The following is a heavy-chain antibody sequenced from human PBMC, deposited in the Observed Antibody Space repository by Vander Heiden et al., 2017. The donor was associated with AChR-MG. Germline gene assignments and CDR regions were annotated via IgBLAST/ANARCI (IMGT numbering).Heavy chain of an antibody. CDR2: ISYDGSNK. D-gene: IGHD2-2*01. CDR1: GFTFSSYG. J-gene: IGHJ6*03. Sequence: QVQLVESGGGVVQPGRSLRLSCAASGFTFSSYGMHWVRQAPGKGLEWVAVISYDGSNKYYADSVKGRFTISRDNSKNTLYLQMNSLRAEDTAVYYCAKSVYCSSTSCYYYYYYMDVWGKGTTVTVSS. V-gene: IGHV3-30*18. CDR3: AKSVYCSSTSCYYYYYYMDV.